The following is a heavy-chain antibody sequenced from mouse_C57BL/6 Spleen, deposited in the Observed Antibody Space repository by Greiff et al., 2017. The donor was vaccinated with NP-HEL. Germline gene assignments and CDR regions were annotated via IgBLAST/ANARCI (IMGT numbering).Heavy chain of an antibody. D-gene: IGHD2-3*01. CDR3: ARSVLHDGMDY. Sequence: VHVKQSGAELVRPGASVKMSCKTSGYTFTSYGINWVKQRPGQGLEWIGYIYLGNGYTEYNEKFKGKATLTSDTSSSTAYMQLSSLTSEDSAIYFCARSVLHDGMDYWGQGTSVTVSS. CDR1: GYTFTSYG. CDR2: IYLGNGYT. J-gene: IGHJ4*01. V-gene: IGHV1-58*01.